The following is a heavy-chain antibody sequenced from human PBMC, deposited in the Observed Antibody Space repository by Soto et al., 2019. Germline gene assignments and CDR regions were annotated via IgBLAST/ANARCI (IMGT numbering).Heavy chain of an antibody. D-gene: IGHD3-16*01. CDR2: IYYSGST. CDR1: GGSISSGGYY. J-gene: IGHJ5*01. CDR3: ARGGISYVNGRATSLDS. V-gene: IGHV4-31*03. Sequence: SETLSLTCTVSGGSISSGGYYWRWIRQHPGKGLEWIGYIYYSGSTYYNPSLKSRVTISVDTSKNQFSLKLSSVTAADTAVYYCARGGISYVNGRATSLDSWGSVHLVTVSS.